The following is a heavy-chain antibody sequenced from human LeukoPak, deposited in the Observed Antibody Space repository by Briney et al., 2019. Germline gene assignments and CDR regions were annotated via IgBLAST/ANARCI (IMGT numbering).Heavy chain of an antibody. CDR3: AKGLYCSSTSCPKAYNWFDP. J-gene: IGHJ5*02. CDR2: ISGSGGST. CDR1: GFTFSSYA. D-gene: IGHD2-2*01. Sequence: GGSLRLSCAASGFTFSSYAMSWVRQAPGKGLEWVSAISGSGGSTYYADSVKGRFTISRDNSKNTMYLQMNSLRAEDTAVYYCAKGLYCSSTSCPKAYNWFDPWGQGTPVTVSS. V-gene: IGHV3-23*01.